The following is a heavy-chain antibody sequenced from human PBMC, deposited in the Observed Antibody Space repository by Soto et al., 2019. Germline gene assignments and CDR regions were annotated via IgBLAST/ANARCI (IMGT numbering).Heavy chain of an antibody. CDR2: TYYRSKWYN. D-gene: IGHD1-20*01. Sequence: SQTLSLTCAISGDSVSSNSAAWNWIRQSPSRGLEWLGRTYYRSKWYNDYAVSVKSRITINPDTSKNQFSLQLNSVTPEDTAVYYCASVKVTGTTDLYWYFDLWGRGSLVTVSS. CDR3: ASVKVTGTTDLYWYFDL. CDR1: GDSVSSNSAA. V-gene: IGHV6-1*01. J-gene: IGHJ2*01.